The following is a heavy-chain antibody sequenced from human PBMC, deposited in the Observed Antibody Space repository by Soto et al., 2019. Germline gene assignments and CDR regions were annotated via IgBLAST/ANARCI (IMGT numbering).Heavy chain of an antibody. D-gene: IGHD6-19*01. J-gene: IGHJ3*02. CDR2: INPNSGGT. V-gene: IGHV1-2*02. CDR3: ARKTEYSSGWPDAFDI. CDR1: GYTFTGYY. Sequence: GASVKVSCKASGYTFTGYYMHWVRQAPGQGLEWMGCINPNSGGTNYAQKFQGRVTMTRDTSISTAYMELSRLRSDDTAVYYCARKTEYSSGWPDAFDIWGQGTMVPGSS.